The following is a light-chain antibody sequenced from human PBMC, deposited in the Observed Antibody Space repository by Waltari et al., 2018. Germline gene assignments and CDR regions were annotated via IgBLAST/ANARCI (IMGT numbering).Light chain of an antibody. CDR3: GAWDSSLSAGV. V-gene: IGLV1-51*01. J-gene: IGLJ2*01. CDR1: SSNIGKNY. CDR2: DSK. Sequence: QSVLTQPPSVSAAPGQKVTISCSGNSSNIGKNYVSWYQQFPGTAPKLLIYDSKKRPSGTPDRFSGSDSGTSATLGSTGLQTGDEADYYCGAWDSSLSAGVFGGGTKLTVL.